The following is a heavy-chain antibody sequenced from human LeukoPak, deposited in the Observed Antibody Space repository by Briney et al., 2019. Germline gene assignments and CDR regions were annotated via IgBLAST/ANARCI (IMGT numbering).Heavy chain of an antibody. V-gene: IGHV4-38-2*01. CDR3: ARHVPAATFIYYYYMDV. CDR2: IYHSGST. CDR1: GYSISSGSY. D-gene: IGHD2-2*01. J-gene: IGHJ6*03. Sequence: PSETLSLTCAVSGYSISSGSYWGWIRQPPGKGLEWSGCIYHSGSTYYNPSLKSRVTISVDTSKNQFSLKLSSVTAADTAVYYCARHVPAATFIYYYYMDVWGKGTTVTVSS.